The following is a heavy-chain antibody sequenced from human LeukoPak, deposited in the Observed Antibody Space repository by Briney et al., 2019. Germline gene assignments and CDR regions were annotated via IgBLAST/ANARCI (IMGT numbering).Heavy chain of an antibody. J-gene: IGHJ5*02. Sequence: GGSLRLSCAASGFTVSSNYMSWVRQAPGKGLEWVSVIYSGGSTYYADSVKGRFTISRDNSKNTLYLQMNSLRAEDTAVYYCARGGSPGIAAAGTGINWFDPWGQGTLVTVSS. CDR3: ARGGSPGIAAAGTGINWFDP. V-gene: IGHV3-53*01. CDR1: GFTVSSNY. D-gene: IGHD6-13*01. CDR2: IYSGGST.